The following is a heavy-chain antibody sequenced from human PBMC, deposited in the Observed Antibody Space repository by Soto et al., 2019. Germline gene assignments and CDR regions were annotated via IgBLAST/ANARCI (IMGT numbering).Heavy chain of an antibody. CDR3: AKVIGHYYDSSETVRTDAFDI. D-gene: IGHD3-22*01. CDR2: ISGSGGST. Sequence: PGGSLRLSCAASGFTFSSYAMSWVRQAPGKGLEWVSAISGSGGSTYYADSVKGRFTISRDNSKNTLYLQMNSLRAEDTAVYYCAKVIGHYYDSSETVRTDAFDIWGQGAMVTVSS. CDR1: GFTFSSYA. V-gene: IGHV3-23*01. J-gene: IGHJ3*02.